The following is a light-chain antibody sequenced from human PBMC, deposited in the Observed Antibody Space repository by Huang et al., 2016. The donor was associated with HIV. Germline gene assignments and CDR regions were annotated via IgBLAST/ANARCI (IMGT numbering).Light chain of an antibody. J-gene: IGKJ4*01. Sequence: EIVLTQSPATLSLSPGKRATLSCRASQSISRYLAWYQQKPGPAPRLLIYDASNRATGIPARSSGSGSGTDFTLTITSLEPEDFAVYYCQQSSSWPPLTFGGGTKVEIK. CDR2: DAS. CDR1: QSISRY. V-gene: IGKV3-11*01. CDR3: QQSSSWPPLT.